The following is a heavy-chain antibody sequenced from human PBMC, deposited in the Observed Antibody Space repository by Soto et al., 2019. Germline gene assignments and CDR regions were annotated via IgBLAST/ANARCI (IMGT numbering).Heavy chain of an antibody. D-gene: IGHD3-3*01. CDR2: ISYDGSNK. V-gene: IGHV3-30-3*01. Sequence: QVQLVESGGGVVQPGRSLRLSCAASGFTFSSYAMHWVRQAPGKGLEWVAVISYDGSNKYYADSVKGRFTISRDNSKNTLYRQMNSLRAEDTAVYYCASAYYDFWSGYYPNWGQGTLVTVSS. CDR3: ASAYYDFWSGYYPN. J-gene: IGHJ4*02. CDR1: GFTFSSYA.